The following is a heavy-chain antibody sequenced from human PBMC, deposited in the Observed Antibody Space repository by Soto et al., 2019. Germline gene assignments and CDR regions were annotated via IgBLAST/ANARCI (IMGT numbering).Heavy chain of an antibody. CDR3: AIGILKNYDFCSGYYTHYYYYMDV. J-gene: IGHJ6*03. V-gene: IGHV4-39*01. Sequence: SETLSLTCTVSGGSISSSSYYWGWIRQPPGKGLEWIGSIYYSGSTYYNPSLKSRVTISVDTSKNQFSLKLSSVTAADTAVYYCAIGILKNYDFCSGYYTHYYYYMDVWGKGTTVTVSS. CDR2: IYYSGST. CDR1: GGSISSSSYY. D-gene: IGHD3-3*01.